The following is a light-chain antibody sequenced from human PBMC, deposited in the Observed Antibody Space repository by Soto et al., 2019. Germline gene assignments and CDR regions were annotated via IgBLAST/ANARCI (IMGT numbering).Light chain of an antibody. J-gene: IGKJ2*01. Sequence: EIVLTQSPGTLSLSPGERATLSCRASQSFTSTSLAWYQQKPGQAPRLLISGASRRAAGIPDRFSGSGSGTEFTLTISSLQSEDFAVYYCQQYNNWPVAFGQGTKLEIK. CDR2: GAS. V-gene: IGKV3D-15*01. CDR3: QQYNNWPVA. CDR1: QSFTSTS.